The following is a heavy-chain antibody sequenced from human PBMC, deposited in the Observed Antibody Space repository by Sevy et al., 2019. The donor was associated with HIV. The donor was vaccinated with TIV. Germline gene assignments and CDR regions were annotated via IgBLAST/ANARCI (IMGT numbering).Heavy chain of an antibody. CDR2: SSYDGHTN. J-gene: IGHJ6*02. CDR3: AKDLLQLTIKELAQDYYYGMDV. V-gene: IGHV3-30*18. D-gene: IGHD4-4*01. CDR1: GFSFSNFG. Sequence: GGSLRLSCIASGFSFSNFGMHWVRQAPGKGLEWVAISSYDGHTNYFGASLKGQFTISRDDSKNTRYLQMNSLRVQDTAVYYCAKDLLQLTIKELAQDYYYGMDVWGQGTTVTVSS.